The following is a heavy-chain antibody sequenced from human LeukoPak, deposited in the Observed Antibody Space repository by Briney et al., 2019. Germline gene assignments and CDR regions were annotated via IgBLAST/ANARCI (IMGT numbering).Heavy chain of an antibody. CDR2: ISYDGSNK. V-gene: IGHV3-30*18. CDR3: AKDSYCSSTSCYIGYYYYGMDV. D-gene: IGHD2-2*02. J-gene: IGHJ6*02. Sequence: GGSLRLSCAASGFTFSSYGMHWVRQAPGKGLEWVAVISYDGSNKYYADSVKGRFTISRDNSKNTLYLQMNSLGAEDTAVYYCAKDSYCSSTSCYIGYYYYGMDVWGQGTTVTVSS. CDR1: GFTFSSYG.